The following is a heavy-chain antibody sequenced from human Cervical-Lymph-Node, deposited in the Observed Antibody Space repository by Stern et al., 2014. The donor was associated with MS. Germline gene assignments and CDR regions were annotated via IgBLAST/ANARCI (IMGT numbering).Heavy chain of an antibody. CDR1: GYSFNSNW. D-gene: IGHD6-19*01. J-gene: IGHJ5*02. CDR2: IFPGDSDT. Sequence: VQLEESGAEVKQPGESLKISCKGSGYSFNSNWIGWVRQMPGKGLEWMGFIFPGDSDTRYSPSFQGQVTISVDKSISTAYLQWISLKASDTAIYYCATWRGYTSSGFDPWGQGTLVTVSS. CDR3: ATWRGYTSSGFDP. V-gene: IGHV5-51*01.